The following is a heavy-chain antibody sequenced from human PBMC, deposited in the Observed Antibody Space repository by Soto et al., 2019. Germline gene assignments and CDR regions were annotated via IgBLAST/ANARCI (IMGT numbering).Heavy chain of an antibody. CDR2: INPSNGNT. CDR3: ARDLVAASAFDI. CDR1: GYTFTSYA. D-gene: IGHD2-15*01. Sequence: GASVKVSCKASGYTFTSYAMHWVRQAPGQRLEWMGWINPSNGNTNYAQKFQARVTITRDTSISTAYMELGRLRSDDTAVYYCARDLVAASAFDIWGQGTMVTVSS. V-gene: IGHV1-2*02. J-gene: IGHJ3*02.